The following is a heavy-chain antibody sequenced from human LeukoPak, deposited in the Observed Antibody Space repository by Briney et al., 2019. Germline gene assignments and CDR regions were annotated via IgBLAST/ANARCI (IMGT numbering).Heavy chain of an antibody. CDR2: IFYSGGT. CDR1: GGSISSYY. CDR3: ARVSYYYDSSGYYYSRTFDY. V-gene: IGHV4-59*08. Sequence: SETLSLTCTVSGGSISSYYWSWVRQPPGEGLEWIGYIFYSGGTRYAASLESRVTISLDTSKNQFSLKLSSVTAADTAVCYCARVSYYYDSSGYYYSRTFDYWGQGTLVTVSS. D-gene: IGHD3-22*01. J-gene: IGHJ4*02.